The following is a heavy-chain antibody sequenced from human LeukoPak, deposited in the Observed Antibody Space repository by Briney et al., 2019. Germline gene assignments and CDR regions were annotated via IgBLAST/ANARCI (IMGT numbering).Heavy chain of an antibody. V-gene: IGHV3-7*01. CDR3: ARDTLGEGEDANYAVYYFDY. CDR1: GFTFSSYW. CDR2: IKQDGSEK. J-gene: IGHJ4*02. D-gene: IGHD4/OR15-4a*01. Sequence: AGGSLRLSCAASGFTFSSYWMSWVRQAPGKGLEWVANIKQDGSEKYYVDSVKGRFTISRDNGKNSLDLQMNSLRADDTAFYYCARDTLGEGEDANYAVYYFDYWGQGTVVTVSS.